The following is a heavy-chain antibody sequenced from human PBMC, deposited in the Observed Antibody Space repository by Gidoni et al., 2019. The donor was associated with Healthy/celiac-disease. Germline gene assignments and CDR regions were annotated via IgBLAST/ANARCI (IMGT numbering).Heavy chain of an antibody. V-gene: IGHV4-39*01. CDR2: IYYSGST. J-gene: IGHJ2*01. Sequence: QLQLQESGPGLVKPSETLSLTCTVSGGSISSSSYYWGWIRQPPGKGLEWIGSIYYSGSTYYNPSLKSRVTISVDTSKNQFSLKLSSVTAADTAVYYCARRYGSGSSPSDWYFDLWGRGTLVTVSS. D-gene: IGHD3-10*01. CDR3: ARRYGSGSSPSDWYFDL. CDR1: GGSISSSSYY.